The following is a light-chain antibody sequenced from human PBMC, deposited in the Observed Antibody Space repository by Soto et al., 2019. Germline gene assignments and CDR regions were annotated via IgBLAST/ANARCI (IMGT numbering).Light chain of an antibody. CDR3: SSYAGSNNPHVV. V-gene: IGLV2-8*01. CDR2: EVS. CDR1: SSDVGGYNY. Sequence: QSVLTQPPSASGSPGQSVTISCTGTSSDVGGYNYVSWYQQHPGKAPKLMIYEVSKRPSGVPDRFSGSKSGNPASLTVSGLQAEDEADYYCSSYAGSNNPHVVFGGGTKLTVL. J-gene: IGLJ2*01.